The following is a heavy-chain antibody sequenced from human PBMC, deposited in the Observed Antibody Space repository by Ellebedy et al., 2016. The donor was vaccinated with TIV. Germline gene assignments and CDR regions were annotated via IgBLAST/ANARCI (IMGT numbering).Heavy chain of an antibody. J-gene: IGHJ4*02. Sequence: PGGSLRLSCAGSGFTFSFYWMSWVRQAPGKGPEWVANIIKDGREKFYVDSVKGRFTIFSDNAKNSLYLQMNSLRAEDTAVYYCASPPGVVALWGQGTLVTVSS. V-gene: IGHV3-7*03. CDR3: ASPPGVVAL. CDR1: GFTFSFYW. D-gene: IGHD3-10*01. CDR2: IIKDGREK.